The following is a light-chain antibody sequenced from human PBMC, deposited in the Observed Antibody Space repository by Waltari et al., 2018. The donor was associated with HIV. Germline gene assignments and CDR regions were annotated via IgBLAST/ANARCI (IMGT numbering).Light chain of an antibody. CDR1: QTLFYSSNNKNC. J-gene: IGKJ2*01. V-gene: IGKV4-1*01. CDR2: WAS. Sequence: DIVMTQSPDSLTVSLGERATINCKSNQTLFYSSNNKNCLAWYQQKPRQPPKLLIYWASSRESGVPDRFSGSGSVTNFSLTITSLQAEDVAIYYCQQYFNTPYTFGRGTKVEI. CDR3: QQYFNTPYT.